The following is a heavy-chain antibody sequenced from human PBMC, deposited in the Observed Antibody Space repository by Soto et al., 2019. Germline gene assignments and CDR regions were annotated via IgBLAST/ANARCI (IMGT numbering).Heavy chain of an antibody. J-gene: IGHJ6*02. V-gene: IGHV1-69*13. CDR1: GGTFSSYA. D-gene: IGHD3-10*01. CDR2: IIPIFGTA. Sequence: ASGKVSCKASGGTFSSYAISWVRQAPGQGLEWMGGIIPIFGTANYAQKFQGRVTITADESTSTAYMELSSLRSEDTAVYYCASLPSGSYYNVPGMDVWGQGTTVTVSS. CDR3: ASLPSGSYYNVPGMDV.